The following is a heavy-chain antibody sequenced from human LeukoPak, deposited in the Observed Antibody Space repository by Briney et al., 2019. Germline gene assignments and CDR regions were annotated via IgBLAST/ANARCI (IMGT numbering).Heavy chain of an antibody. D-gene: IGHD6-19*01. Sequence: GGSLRLSCAASGFTFSSYGMHWVRQAPGKGLEWVAFIRYDGSNKYYADSVKGRFTISRDNSKNTLYLQMNSLRAEDTAVYYCAKGSRGWYSGYYYMDVWGKGTTVTISS. J-gene: IGHJ6*03. CDR2: IRYDGSNK. CDR3: AKGSRGWYSGYYYMDV. V-gene: IGHV3-30*02. CDR1: GFTFSSYG.